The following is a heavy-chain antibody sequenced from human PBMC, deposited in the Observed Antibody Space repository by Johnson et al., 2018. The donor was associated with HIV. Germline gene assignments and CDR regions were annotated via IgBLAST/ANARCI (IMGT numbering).Heavy chain of an antibody. CDR3: ARSVGYYDSSAYYYVDAFDI. V-gene: IGHV3-20*04. CDR2: INGNGGST. CDR1: GFTVSTNY. J-gene: IGHJ3*02. Sequence: VQLVESGGGLIQPGGSLRLSCAASGFTVSTNYMNWVRQVPGQGLEWVSGINGNGGSTGYADSLKGRFTISRDNAKNSLYLQMNSLRAEDTALYYCARSVGYYDSSAYYYVDAFDIWGQGTMVTVSS. D-gene: IGHD3-22*01.